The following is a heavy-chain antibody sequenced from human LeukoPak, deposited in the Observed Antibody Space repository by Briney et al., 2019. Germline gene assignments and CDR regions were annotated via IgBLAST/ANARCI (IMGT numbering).Heavy chain of an antibody. Sequence: SETLSLTCTVSGGSISSGDYFWSWIRQPPGKGLECIGYISYSGSTNYNPSLKSRVTISVDTSKNQFSLKLNSVTAADTAVYYCARHCSGGSCYSVFDYWGHGTLVTVSS. D-gene: IGHD2-15*01. CDR3: ARHCSGGSCYSVFDY. V-gene: IGHV4-61*08. CDR1: GGSISSGDYF. CDR2: ISYSGST. J-gene: IGHJ4*01.